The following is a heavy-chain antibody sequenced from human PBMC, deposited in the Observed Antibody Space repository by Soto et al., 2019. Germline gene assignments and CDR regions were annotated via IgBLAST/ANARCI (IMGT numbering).Heavy chain of an antibody. CDR2: VSHDGRNT. D-gene: IGHD6-19*01. CDR3: XXXXXXWLVTSDFNY. CDR1: GFTFSDYA. V-gene: IGHV3-30*03. J-gene: IGHJ4*02. Sequence: VQLVESGGGVVQPGRSLRLSCAASGFTFSDYAMHWVRQAPGKGLEWVAVVSHDGRNTHYADSVKGRFTISRDSSNXXXXXXXXXXXXXXXXXXXXXXXXXXWLVTSDFNYWGQGALVTVSS.